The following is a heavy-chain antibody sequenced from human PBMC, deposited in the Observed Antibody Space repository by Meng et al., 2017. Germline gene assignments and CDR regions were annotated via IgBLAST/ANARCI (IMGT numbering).Heavy chain of an antibody. V-gene: IGHV4-34*01. J-gene: IGHJ5*02. CDR2: INHSGST. Sequence: QGQLQQWGAGLLNPSETLSLTCAVYGGSFSGYYWSWIRQPPGKGLEWIGEINHSGSTNYNPSLKSRVTISVDTSKNQFSLKLSSVTAADTAVYYCARGYCSGGSCYSNWFDPWGQGTLVTVSS. CDR3: ARGYCSGGSCYSNWFDP. CDR1: GGSFSGYY. D-gene: IGHD2-15*01.